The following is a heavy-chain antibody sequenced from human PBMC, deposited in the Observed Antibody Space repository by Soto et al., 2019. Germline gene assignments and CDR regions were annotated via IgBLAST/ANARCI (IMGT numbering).Heavy chain of an antibody. CDR2: IYYSGNT. D-gene: IGHD4-17*01. V-gene: IGHV4-39*01. J-gene: IGHJ2*01. CDR3: VRQVAVTTYWYFDL. CDR1: GDSVSNSIYY. Sequence: SETLSLTCTVSGDSVSNSIYYWGWIRQPPGKGLEWLGSIYYSGNTYYNPSLKSRVTVSVDTSKNQFFLKLSSVTAADTAVYYCVRQVAVTTYWYFDLWGRGTLVTVSS.